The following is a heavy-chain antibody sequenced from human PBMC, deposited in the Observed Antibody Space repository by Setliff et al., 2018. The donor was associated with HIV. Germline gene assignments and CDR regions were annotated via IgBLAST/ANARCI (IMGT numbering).Heavy chain of an antibody. Sequence: SETLSLTCTVSGDSISSDNYYWSWIRQPAGKGLEWIGRIYTSGSTNYTPSLKSRVTISIDKSKNLFSLKLSSVTAADTAVYYCARGLPFPFRGEIPGSWFDPWGQGTPVT. D-gene: IGHD3-10*01. CDR1: GDSISSDNYY. J-gene: IGHJ5*02. CDR2: IYTSGST. V-gene: IGHV4-61*02. CDR3: ARGLPFPFRGEIPGSWFDP.